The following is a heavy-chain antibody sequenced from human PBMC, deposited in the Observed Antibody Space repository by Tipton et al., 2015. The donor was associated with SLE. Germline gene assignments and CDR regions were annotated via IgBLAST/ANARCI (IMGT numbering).Heavy chain of an antibody. Sequence: TLSLTCAVYGGSFSGYYWSWIRQPPGKGLEWIGEINHSGSTNYSPSLKRRVNISVDTSKNQFSLKMTSLTAADTAVYYCARGYRIAALRPWYFDLWGRGTLVTVSS. CDR3: ARGYRIAALRPWYFDL. CDR2: INHSGST. V-gene: IGHV4-34*01. CDR1: GGSFSGYY. J-gene: IGHJ2*01. D-gene: IGHD6-13*01.